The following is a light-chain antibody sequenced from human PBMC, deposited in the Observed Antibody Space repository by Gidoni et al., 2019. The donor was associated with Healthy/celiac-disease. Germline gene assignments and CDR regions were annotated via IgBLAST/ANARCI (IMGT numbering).Light chain of an antibody. CDR2: WAS. Sequence: DIVMTQSPDSLAVSLGERATINCKSSQSVLYHSNNKNYLAWYQQKPGQPPKLLIYWASTRESGVPDRFSGSGSGTDFTLTISGLQAEDVAVYYCQQYYSTPRTFGQGTKVEIK. V-gene: IGKV4-1*01. J-gene: IGKJ1*01. CDR3: QQYYSTPRT. CDR1: QSVLYHSNNKNY.